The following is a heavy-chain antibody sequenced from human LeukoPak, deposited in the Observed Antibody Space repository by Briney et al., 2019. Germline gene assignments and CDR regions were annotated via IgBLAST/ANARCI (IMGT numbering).Heavy chain of an antibody. CDR1: GFTFSSYG. CDR2: IHYDGSNK. J-gene: IGHJ4*02. V-gene: IGHV3-30*02. D-gene: IGHD3-10*01. CDR3: AKDPIRGVRPYYFSS. Sequence: GGXXRLSCAASGFTFSSYGMQWVRQAPGKGLEWVAFIHYDGSNKYYANYVKGRFTISRDNSKKTLYLHMNSLRAEDTAVYYCAKDPIRGVRPYYFSSWGQGTLVTVSS.